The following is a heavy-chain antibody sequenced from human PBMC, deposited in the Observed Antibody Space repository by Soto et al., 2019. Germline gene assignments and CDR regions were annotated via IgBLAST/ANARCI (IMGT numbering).Heavy chain of an antibody. CDR1: GFTFSSYW. CDR2: INSDGSST. V-gene: IGHV3-74*01. Sequence: GGFLRLSCAASGFTFSSYWMHWVRQAPGKGLVWVSRINSDGSSTSYADSVKGRFTISRDNAKNTLYLQMNSLRAEDTAVYYCARVGVPVVRGVPYYYYYGMDVWGQGTTVTVSS. CDR3: ARVGVPVVRGVPYYYYYGMDV. D-gene: IGHD3-10*01. J-gene: IGHJ6*02.